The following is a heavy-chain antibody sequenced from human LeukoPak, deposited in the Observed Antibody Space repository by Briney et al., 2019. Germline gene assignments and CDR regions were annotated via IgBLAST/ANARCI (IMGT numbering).Heavy chain of an antibody. CDR2: INHSGST. Sequence: SETLSLTCAVYGGSFSGYYWSWLRQPPGKGLEWIGEINHSGSTNYNPSLKSRVTISVDTSKNQFSLKLSSVTAADTAVYYCARGRSAAAGTFEFDPWGQGTLVTVSS. V-gene: IGHV4-34*01. CDR3: ARGRSAAAGTFEFDP. D-gene: IGHD6-13*01. J-gene: IGHJ5*02. CDR1: GGSFSGYY.